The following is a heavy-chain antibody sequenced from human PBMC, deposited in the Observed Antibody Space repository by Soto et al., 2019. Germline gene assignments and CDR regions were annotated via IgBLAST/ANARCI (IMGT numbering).Heavy chain of an antibody. CDR2: ISSSSSYI. CDR1: GFTFSSYS. V-gene: IGHV3-21*01. J-gene: IGHJ4*02. CDR3: ARGFDYYDSSGHYPPYFDY. Sequence: GESLRLSCAASGFTFSSYSMNWVRQAPGKGLEWVSSISSSSSYIYYADSVKGRFTISRDNAKNSLYLQMNSLRAEDTAVYYCARGFDYYDSSGHYPPYFDYWGQGTLVTVSS. D-gene: IGHD3-22*01.